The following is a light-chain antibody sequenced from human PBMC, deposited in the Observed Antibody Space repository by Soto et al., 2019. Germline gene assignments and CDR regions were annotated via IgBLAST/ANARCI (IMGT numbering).Light chain of an antibody. CDR2: DVS. J-gene: IGLJ2*01. CDR3: CSYAGSRVV. CDR1: SSDVGGYNY. V-gene: IGLV2-11*01. Sequence: QSALTQPRSVSGSPGQSVTIACTGTSSDVGGYNYVSCYQQHPGKAPKLMIYDVSKRPSGVPDRFSGSKSGNTASLTISRLQAEDEADYYCCSYAGSRVVFGGGTKLTVL.